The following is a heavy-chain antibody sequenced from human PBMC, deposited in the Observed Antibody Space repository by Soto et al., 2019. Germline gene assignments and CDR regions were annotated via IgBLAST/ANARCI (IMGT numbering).Heavy chain of an antibody. CDR3: AKAGRHCSGRNCNSGDDGMDV. J-gene: IGHJ6*02. D-gene: IGHD2-15*01. V-gene: IGHV1-8*01. CDR2: MNPNSGNT. CDR1: GYTFSSYD. Sequence: ASVKVSCKTSGYTFSSYDINWVRQAPGQGLEWMGWMNPNSGNTGYAQKFQGRVTMTGNTSISTAYMDLISLRSEDTALYYCAKAGRHCSGRNCNSGDDGMDVWGQGTTVPVSS.